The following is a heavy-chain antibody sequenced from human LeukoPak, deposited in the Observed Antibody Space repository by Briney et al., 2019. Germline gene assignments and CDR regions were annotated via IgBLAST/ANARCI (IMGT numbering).Heavy chain of an antibody. CDR1: GGSISSRSYY. D-gene: IGHD1-14*01. J-gene: IGHJ6*02. V-gene: IGHV4-39*07. CDR2: IYYSGST. Sequence: SETLSLTCTVSGGSISSRSYYWGWIRQPPGKGLEWIGSIYYSGSTYYNPSLKSRVTISVDTSKNQFSLKLSSVTAADTAVYYCARGRGIGMDVWGQGTTVTVSS. CDR3: ARGRGIGMDV.